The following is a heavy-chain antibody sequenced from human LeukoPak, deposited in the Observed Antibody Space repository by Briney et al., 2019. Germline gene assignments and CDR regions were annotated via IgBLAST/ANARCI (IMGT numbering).Heavy chain of an antibody. D-gene: IGHD1-14*01. CDR1: GFTFSDYY. CDR2: ISSSSSYT. Sequence: GGSLRLSCAASGFTFSDYYMSWIRQAPGKGLEWISYISSSSSYTNYVDSVQGRFTISRDNAKSSLYLQMNSLRAEDTAVYYCARVARSNRVDAFDIWGQGTMVTVSS. CDR3: ARVARSNRVDAFDI. J-gene: IGHJ3*02. V-gene: IGHV3-11*05.